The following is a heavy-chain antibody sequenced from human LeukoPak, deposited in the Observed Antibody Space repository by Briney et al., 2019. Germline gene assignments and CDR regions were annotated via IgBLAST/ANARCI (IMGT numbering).Heavy chain of an antibody. CDR1: GYTFTGYY. V-gene: IGHV1-2*02. J-gene: IGHJ3*02. CDR2: INPNSGGT. Sequence: ASVKVSCKASGYTFTGYYMHWVRQAPGQGLEWMGWINPNSGGTNYAQKFQGRVTMTRDTSISTAYMELSRLRSDDTAVYYCASPIAVVGTSGAFDIWGQGTMVTVSS. D-gene: IGHD6-19*01. CDR3: ASPIAVVGTSGAFDI.